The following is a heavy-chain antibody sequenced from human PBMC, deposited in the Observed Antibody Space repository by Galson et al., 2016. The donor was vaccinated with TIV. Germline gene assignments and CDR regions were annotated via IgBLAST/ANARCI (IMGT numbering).Heavy chain of an antibody. J-gene: IGHJ4*02. CDR2: IWNDGNSK. Sequence: SLRLSCAASGFTFSTYGMHWVRQAPGKGLEWVAFIWNDGNSKNYADSVKGRFTISRDNSKNTLYLQMNSLRVEDTAVYYCAKFRTWDILGHFDYWGQGILVTVSS. V-gene: IGHV3-33*06. CDR1: GFTFSTYG. D-gene: IGHD2-15*01. CDR3: AKFRTWDILGHFDY.